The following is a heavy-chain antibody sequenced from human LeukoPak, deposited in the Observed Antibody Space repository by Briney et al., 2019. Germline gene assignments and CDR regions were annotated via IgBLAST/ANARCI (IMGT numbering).Heavy chain of an antibody. D-gene: IGHD6-6*01. Sequence: SETLSLTCTVSGGSISSYYWSWIRQPPGKGLEWIGYIYYSGSTNYNPSLKSRVTISVDTSKNQFSLKLSSVTAADTAVYYCARQINPKYTAAFDIWGQGTMVTVSS. J-gene: IGHJ3*02. CDR2: IYYSGST. V-gene: IGHV4-59*08. CDR3: ARQINPKYTAAFDI. CDR1: GGSISSYY.